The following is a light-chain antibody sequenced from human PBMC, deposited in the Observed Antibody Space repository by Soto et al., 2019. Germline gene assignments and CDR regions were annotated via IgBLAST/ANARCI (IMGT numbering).Light chain of an antibody. J-gene: IGKJ1*01. Sequence: DIQMTQSPSTLSASVVDRVTITCRASQSIGRFLAWYQHQPGKAPKLLIYDASTLESGVPSRFSGTGSGTEFTFSITSLQPEDFGTYYCQQCYMGWTFGQGTKVDNK. CDR1: QSIGRF. V-gene: IGKV1-5*01. CDR3: QQCYMGWT. CDR2: DAS.